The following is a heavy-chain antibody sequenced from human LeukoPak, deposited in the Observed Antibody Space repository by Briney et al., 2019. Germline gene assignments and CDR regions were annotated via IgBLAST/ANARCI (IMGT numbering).Heavy chain of an antibody. D-gene: IGHD3-22*01. CDR2: INSDGSTT. CDR3: VSPIYSSAYLPAY. J-gene: IGHJ4*02. CDR1: GFTFTKYW. Sequence: PGGSLRLSCAASGFTFTKYWMNWVRQAPGKGLVWVSRINSDGSTTNYADSVKGRFTISRDNAKNTLYLQMNSLRADDTAVYYCVSPIYSSAYLPAYWGQGTLVTVSS. V-gene: IGHV3-74*01.